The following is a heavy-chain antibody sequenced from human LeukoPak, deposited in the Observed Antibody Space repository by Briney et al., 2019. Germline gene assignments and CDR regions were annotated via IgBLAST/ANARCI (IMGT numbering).Heavy chain of an antibody. CDR3: ARVPGGSGWDYYFDY. CDR1: GGTFSSYA. J-gene: IGHJ4*02. Sequence: SVKVSCKASGGTFSSYAISWVRQAPGQGLEWMGGIIPIFGTANYAQKFQGRVTITADESTSTAYMELSSLRSEDTAVYYCARVPGGSGWDYYFDYWGQGTLVTVSS. D-gene: IGHD6-19*01. CDR2: IIPIFGTA. V-gene: IGHV1-69*01.